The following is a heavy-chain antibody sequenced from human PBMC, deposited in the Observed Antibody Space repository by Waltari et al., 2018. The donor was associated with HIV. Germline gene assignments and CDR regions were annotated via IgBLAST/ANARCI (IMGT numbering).Heavy chain of an antibody. Sequence: QVQLVQSGAEVKKPGASVKVSCTASGYTFSRYAITCVRKDPGQGLKWLGLISASSGNTKYAREVQDRATMTTDTSTNTAYMELESLTSDDTAIFYCARTTIFGVDTYYFDYWGQGTLVTVSS. CDR1: GYTFSRYA. CDR3: ARTTIFGVDTYYFDY. J-gene: IGHJ4*02. D-gene: IGHD3-3*01. V-gene: IGHV1-18*01. CDR2: ISASSGNT.